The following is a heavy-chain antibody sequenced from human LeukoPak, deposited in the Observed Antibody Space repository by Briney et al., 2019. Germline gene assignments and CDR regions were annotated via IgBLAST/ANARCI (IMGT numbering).Heavy chain of an antibody. CDR1: GFTFSSYA. D-gene: IGHD6-13*01. Sequence: AGGSLRLSCAASGFTFSSYAMHWVRQAPGKGLEWVAVISYDGSNKYYADSVKGRFTISRDNSKNTLYLQMNSLRAEDTAVYYCASFGIAAAGNHFDYWGQGTLVTVSS. V-gene: IGHV3-30-3*01. J-gene: IGHJ4*02. CDR3: ASFGIAAAGNHFDY. CDR2: ISYDGSNK.